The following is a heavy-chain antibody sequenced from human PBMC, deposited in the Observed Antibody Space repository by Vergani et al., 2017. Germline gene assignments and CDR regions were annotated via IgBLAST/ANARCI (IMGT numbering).Heavy chain of an antibody. D-gene: IGHD3-22*01. J-gene: IGHJ3*02. CDR1: GFTFSSYA. V-gene: IGHV3-23*01. CDR3: ARGLPDSSGYYYYRNAFDI. Sequence: EVQLLESGGGLLQPGGSLRLSCAASGFTFSSYAMSWVRQAPGKGLEWVSAISGSGGTIYYADSVKGRFTISRDNAKNSLYLQMNSLRAEDTAVYYCARGLPDSSGYYYYRNAFDIWGQGTMVTVAS. CDR2: ISGSGGTI.